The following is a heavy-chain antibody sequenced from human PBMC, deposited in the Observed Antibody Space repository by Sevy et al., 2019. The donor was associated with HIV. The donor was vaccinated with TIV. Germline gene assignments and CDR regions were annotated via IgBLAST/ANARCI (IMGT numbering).Heavy chain of an antibody. V-gene: IGHV3-30*03. J-gene: IGHJ6*02. CDR3: AXSRGXXXXSSXLYYXYXXXX. D-gene: IGHD3-10*01. Sequence: GGSLRLSXVXXXXXXSKXXMXXAXQAPXKGLEXVAVISNDXSDKQYADSVKGRFTIARDNSKDTLYLQMNSLRLEDTXXYYCAXSRGXXXXSSXLYYXYXXXXXGQGTTVTVSS. CDR2: ISNDXSDK. CDR1: XXXXSKXX.